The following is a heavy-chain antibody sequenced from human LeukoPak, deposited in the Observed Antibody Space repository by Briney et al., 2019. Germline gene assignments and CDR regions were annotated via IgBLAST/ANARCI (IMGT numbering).Heavy chain of an antibody. D-gene: IGHD2-2*01. CDR1: GGTFSSYT. V-gene: IGHV1-69*02. J-gene: IGHJ3*02. CDR3: ASPRAFCSSTSCQTANGAFHI. CDR2: IIPILGIA. Sequence: SVKVSCKASGGTFSSYTISWVRQAPGQGLEWMARIIPILGIANYAQKFQGRVTITADKSTSTAYMELSSLRSEDTAVYYCASPRAFCSSTSCQTANGAFHIWGQGTMVTVSS.